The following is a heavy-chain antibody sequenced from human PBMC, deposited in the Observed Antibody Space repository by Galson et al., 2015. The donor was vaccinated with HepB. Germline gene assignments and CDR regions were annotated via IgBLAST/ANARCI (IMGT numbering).Heavy chain of an antibody. V-gene: IGHV3-30-3*01. CDR3: ARPPRARGYSFNSYYYYYGMDV. Sequence: SLRLSCAASAFTFSNYDMHWVRQAPGKGLEWVALISYDGSKKYYADSVKGRFTISRDTSKNTLYLQMNSLRPEDTAVYYCARPPRARGYSFNSYYYYYGMDVWGQGTTVTVSS. D-gene: IGHD5-18*01. CDR2: ISYDGSKK. J-gene: IGHJ6*02. CDR1: AFTFSNYD.